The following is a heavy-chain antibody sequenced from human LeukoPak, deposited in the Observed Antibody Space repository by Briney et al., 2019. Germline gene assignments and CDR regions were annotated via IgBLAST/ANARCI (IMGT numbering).Heavy chain of an antibody. V-gene: IGHV3-74*01. CDR2: INRDGSST. J-gene: IGHJ6*03. CDR3: ARDATTAVGWVYMDV. D-gene: IGHD6-13*01. Sequence: GGSLRLSCAASGFTFSSYWMHWVRQAPGKGLVWVSRINRDGSSTSYADSVKGRFTISRDNAKSTLYLQMNSLRVDDTALYYCARDATTAVGWVYMDVWGKGTTVTISS. CDR1: GFTFSSYW.